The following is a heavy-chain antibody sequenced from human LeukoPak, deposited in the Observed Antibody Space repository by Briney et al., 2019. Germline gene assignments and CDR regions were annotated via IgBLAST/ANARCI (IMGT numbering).Heavy chain of an antibody. CDR1: GYTFTSYG. CDR2: ISAYNGNT. Sequence: ASVKVSCKASGYTFTSYGISWVRQAPGQGLEWMGWISAYNGNTNYAQKLQGRVTMTRNTSISTAYMELSSLRSEDTAVYYCAREGGLGTVFGVITWGQGTLVTVSS. V-gene: IGHV1-18*01. D-gene: IGHD3-3*01. J-gene: IGHJ5*02. CDR3: AREGGLGTVFGVIT.